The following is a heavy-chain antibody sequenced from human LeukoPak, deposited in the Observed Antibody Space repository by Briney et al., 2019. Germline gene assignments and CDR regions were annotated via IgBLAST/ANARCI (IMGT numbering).Heavy chain of an antibody. Sequence: GGSLRLSCAASGFTFSSYSMIWVRQAPGKGLEWVSAIISGDTTYYADSVKGRFTISRDNSKNTLFLQMSSLRAEDTAVYYCAKIPNTISWYFDYWGQGTLVTVSS. V-gene: IGHV3-23*01. CDR1: GFTFSSYS. D-gene: IGHD6-13*01. CDR3: AKIPNTISWYFDY. CDR2: IISGDTT. J-gene: IGHJ4*02.